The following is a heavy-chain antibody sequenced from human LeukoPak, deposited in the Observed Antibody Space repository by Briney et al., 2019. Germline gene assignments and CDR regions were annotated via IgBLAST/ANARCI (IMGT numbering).Heavy chain of an antibody. D-gene: IGHD5-12*01. CDR2: IYDSGDT. CDR3: ARHGRPGYGGYENAFDI. Sequence: SETLSPTCTVAGGSISSSTYYWDWIRQPPGQGLEWIGNIYDSGDTYYTPSLKSRVTMFVDTSKNQFSLKLSSVTAADTAVYYCARHGRPGYGGYENAFDIWGQGTMVTVSS. J-gene: IGHJ3*02. CDR1: GGSISSSTYY. V-gene: IGHV4-39*01.